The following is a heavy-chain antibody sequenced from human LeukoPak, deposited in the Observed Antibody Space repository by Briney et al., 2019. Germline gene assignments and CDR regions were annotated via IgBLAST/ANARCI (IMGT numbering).Heavy chain of an antibody. J-gene: IGHJ4*02. D-gene: IGHD3-10*01. Sequence: GGSLRLSRAASGFSFTYYAMTWVRQAPGKGLEWVSDISGGGDTTYYVDSVKGRFTISRDNSQYTVYLQMNSLRAEDTALYYCARVERSSRVHYFDYWGQGTLVTVSS. CDR3: ARVERSSRVHYFDY. CDR1: GFSFTYYA. V-gene: IGHV3-23*01. CDR2: ISGGGDTT.